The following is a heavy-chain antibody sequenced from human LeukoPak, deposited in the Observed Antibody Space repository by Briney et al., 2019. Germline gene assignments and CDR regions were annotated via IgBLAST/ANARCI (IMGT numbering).Heavy chain of an antibody. CDR3: ARATVVTPAGATQGSPYYFDY. V-gene: IGHV4-34*01. CDR1: GGSFSGYY. Sequence: PSETLSLTCVVYGGSFSGYYWSWIRQPPGKGLEWIGEINHSGSTNYNPSLKSRVTISVDTSKNQFSLKLSSVTAADTAVYYCARATVVTPAGATQGSPYYFDYWGQGTLVTVSS. CDR2: INHSGST. J-gene: IGHJ4*02. D-gene: IGHD4-23*01.